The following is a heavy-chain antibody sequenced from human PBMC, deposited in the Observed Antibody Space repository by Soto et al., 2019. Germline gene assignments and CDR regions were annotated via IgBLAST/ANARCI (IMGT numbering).Heavy chain of an antibody. D-gene: IGHD3-3*01. CDR3: VRRYYDFWSGYYAFDI. V-gene: IGHV3-35*01. CDR1: RFTFSNSD. CDR2: VSWNGSRP. J-gene: IGHJ3*02. Sequence: GGSLRLSCAASRFTFSNSDVNWVHQDPGKGLEWVSGVSWNGSRPHYADSVKGRFIISRDNSRNTLYLQTNSLRAEDTAVYYCVRRYYDFWSGYYAFDIWGQGTMVTVSS.